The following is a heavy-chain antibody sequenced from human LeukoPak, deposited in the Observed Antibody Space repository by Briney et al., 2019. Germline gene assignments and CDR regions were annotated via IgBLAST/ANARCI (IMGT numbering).Heavy chain of an antibody. Sequence: AGGSLRLSCTASGFTLSHYWMTWVRQAPGKCLEWVAKIEKDGSEAYYVDSVKGRFTISRDNAENSLYLQMNNLRAEDTAVYSCARAGVTNQLGQTYWYFDLWGRGTLVTVSS. CDR2: IEKDGSEA. J-gene: IGHJ2*01. V-gene: IGHV3-7*01. CDR3: ARAGVTNQLGQTYWYFDL. CDR1: GFTLSHYW. D-gene: IGHD1/OR15-1a*01.